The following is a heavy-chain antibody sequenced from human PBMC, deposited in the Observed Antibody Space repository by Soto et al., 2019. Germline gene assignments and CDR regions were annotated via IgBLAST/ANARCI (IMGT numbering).Heavy chain of an antibody. CDR3: ARGPGLMVYDATFDY. Sequence: QVQLVESGGGVVQPGRSLRLSCAASGFTFSSYAMHWVRQAPGKGLEWVAVISYDGSNKYYADSVKGRFTISRDNSKNTLYLQMNSLGAEDTAVYYCARGPGLMVYDATFDYWGQGTLVTVSS. CDR1: GFTFSSYA. CDR2: ISYDGSNK. J-gene: IGHJ4*02. D-gene: IGHD2-8*01. V-gene: IGHV3-30-3*01.